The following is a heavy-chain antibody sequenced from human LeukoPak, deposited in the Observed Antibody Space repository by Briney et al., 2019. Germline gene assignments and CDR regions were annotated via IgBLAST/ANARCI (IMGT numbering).Heavy chain of an antibody. CDR1: GFTFSDYY. D-gene: IGHD6-13*01. V-gene: IGHV3-11*03. Sequence: GGSLRLSCEASGFTFSDYYMSWIRQAPGKGLEWVSYISTGSSYTNYADSVKGRFTISRDNAKKSPYLQMNSLRAEDTAMYYCASGIAASGTPDHWGQGTLVTVSS. CDR2: ISTGSSYT. CDR3: ASGIAASGTPDH. J-gene: IGHJ4*02.